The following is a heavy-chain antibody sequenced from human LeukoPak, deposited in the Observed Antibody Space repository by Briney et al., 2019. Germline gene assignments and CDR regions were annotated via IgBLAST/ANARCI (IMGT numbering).Heavy chain of an antibody. Sequence: GGSLRLSCAASGFLFSSYGMHWVRQAPGKGLEWVAFIQYDGSNQYYADSVKGRFTISRDNSKNTLYLQMNSLRAEDTAVYYCAKVIVARHTIDYWGQGTLVTVSS. CDR2: IQYDGSNQ. CDR3: AKVIVARHTIDY. D-gene: IGHD5-12*01. V-gene: IGHV3-30*02. J-gene: IGHJ4*02. CDR1: GFLFSSYG.